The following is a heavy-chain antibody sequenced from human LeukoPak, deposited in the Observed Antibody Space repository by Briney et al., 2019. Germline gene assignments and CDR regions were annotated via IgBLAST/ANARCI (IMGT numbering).Heavy chain of an antibody. CDR2: ISSSGSTI. J-gene: IGHJ4*02. D-gene: IGHD3-10*01. Sequence: GGSLRLSCAASGFTFSSYEMNWVRQAPGKGLEWVSYISSSGSTIYYADSVKGRFTISRDNAKNSLYLQMNSLRAEDTAVYYCAREVDYYGSGSYYDYWGQGTLVTVSS. CDR1: GFTFSSYE. V-gene: IGHV3-48*03. CDR3: AREVDYYGSGSYYDY.